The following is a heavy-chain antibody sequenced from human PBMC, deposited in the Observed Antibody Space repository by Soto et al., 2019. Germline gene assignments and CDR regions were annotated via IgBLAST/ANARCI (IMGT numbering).Heavy chain of an antibody. V-gene: IGHV4-4*07. CDR3: ARASVGPPGGGSWIMPFDF. CDR1: GGSINNYY. D-gene: IGHD2-15*01. CDR2: IYPGGST. Sequence: SETLSLTCSVSGGSINNYYWSWIRQSAGKGLEWIGRIYPGGSTNYNPSLKSRVTMSVDTSKNQFPLRLTSVTAADTAVYYCARASVGPPGGGSWIMPFDFWGQGTRVTVSS. J-gene: IGHJ4*02.